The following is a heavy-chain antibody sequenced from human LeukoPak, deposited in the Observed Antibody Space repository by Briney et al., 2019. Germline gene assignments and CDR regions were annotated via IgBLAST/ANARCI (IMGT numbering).Heavy chain of an antibody. D-gene: IGHD5-18*01. J-gene: IGHJ5*02. V-gene: IGHV1-69*13. Sequence: ASVKVSCKASGGTFSSYAISWVRQAPGQGLEWMGGIIPIFGTANYAQKFQGRVTITADESTSTAYMELSSLRSEDTAVYYCARDVDTAMVTRGRWFDPWGQGTLVTVSS. CDR2: IIPIFGTA. CDR3: ARDVDTAMVTRGRWFDP. CDR1: GGTFSSYA.